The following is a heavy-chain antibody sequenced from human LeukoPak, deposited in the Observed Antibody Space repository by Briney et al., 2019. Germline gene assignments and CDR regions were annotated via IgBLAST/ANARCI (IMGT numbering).Heavy chain of an antibody. J-gene: IGHJ4*02. V-gene: IGHV4-59*01. D-gene: IGHD2-2*01. CDR1: GGSISSYY. CDR3: ARSSTGSYFDY. Sequence: PSETLSLTSTVSGGSISSYYWSWIRQPPGKGLEWIGYIYYSGRTNYNPSLKSRVTISVDTSKNQFSLKLSSVTAADTAVYYCARSSTGSYFDYWGQGTLVTVSS. CDR2: IYYSGRT.